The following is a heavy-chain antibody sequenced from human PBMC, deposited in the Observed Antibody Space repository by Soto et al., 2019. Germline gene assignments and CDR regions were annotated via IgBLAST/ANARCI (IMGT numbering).Heavy chain of an antibody. CDR2: ISGSGGST. D-gene: IGHD3-16*02. V-gene: IGHV3-23*01. Sequence: PGGSLRLSCAASGVTFSSYAMSWVRQAPGKGLEWVSAISGSGGSTYYADSVKGRFTISRDNSKNTLYLQMNSLRAEDTAVYYCPTSWMLSVSLSYFEYWGQGTLVTVSS. CDR1: GVTFSSYA. J-gene: IGHJ4*02. CDR3: PTSWMLSVSLSYFEY.